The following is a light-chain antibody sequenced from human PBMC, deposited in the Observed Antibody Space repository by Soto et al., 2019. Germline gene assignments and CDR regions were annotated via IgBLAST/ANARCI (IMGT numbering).Light chain of an antibody. V-gene: IGKV3-15*01. CDR2: GAS. CDR1: QSVSSN. Sequence: EIVMSCCPATPFKYPGERATLAWRASQSVSSNFAWYQQKPGQAPRLLTYGASTRATGIPARFSGSGSGTEFTLTISSLQSEDFAVDYCQRYPNCWATFGQRTKV. CDR3: QRYPNCWAT. J-gene: IGKJ1*01.